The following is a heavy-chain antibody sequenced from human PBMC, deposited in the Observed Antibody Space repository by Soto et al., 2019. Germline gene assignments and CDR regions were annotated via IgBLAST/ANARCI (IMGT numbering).Heavy chain of an antibody. Sequence: GGSLRLSCAASGFTFSSYWMSWVRQAPGKGLEWVANITQDGSKKYYVDSVKGRLTISRDNAKNTLYLQMNSLRAEDTAVYYYASGTNSKSELLPLDYWGQGTLVTVSS. CDR2: ITQDGSKK. CDR1: GFTFSSYW. D-gene: IGHD1-26*01. V-gene: IGHV3-7*03. CDR3: ASGTNSKSELLPLDY. J-gene: IGHJ4*02.